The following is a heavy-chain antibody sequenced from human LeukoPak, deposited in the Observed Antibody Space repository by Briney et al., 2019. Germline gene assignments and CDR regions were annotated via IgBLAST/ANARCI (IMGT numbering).Heavy chain of an antibody. CDR2: IIPIFGTA. D-gene: IGHD6-13*01. CDR3: ARVGWGYSSSFITEQNWFDP. J-gene: IGHJ5*02. V-gene: IGHV1-69*13. Sequence: SVKVSCKASGYTFTSYAISWVRQAPGQGLGWMGGIIPIFGTANYAQKFQGRVTITADESTSTAYMELSSLRSEDTAVYYCARVGWGYSSSFITEQNWFDPWGQGTLVTVSS. CDR1: GYTFTSYA.